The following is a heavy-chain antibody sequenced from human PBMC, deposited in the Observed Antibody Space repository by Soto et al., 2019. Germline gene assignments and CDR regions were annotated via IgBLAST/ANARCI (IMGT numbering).Heavy chain of an antibody. Sequence: PSETLSLTCAVYGGSFSGYYWSWIRQPPGKGLEWIGEINHSGSTNYNPSLKSRVTISVDTSMNQFSLKLSSVTAADTAVYYCARRRWKLRYFDWLFPIDYWGQGTLVTVSS. D-gene: IGHD3-9*01. CDR2: INHSGST. V-gene: IGHV4-34*01. CDR1: GGSFSGYY. J-gene: IGHJ4*02. CDR3: ARRRWKLRYFDWLFPIDY.